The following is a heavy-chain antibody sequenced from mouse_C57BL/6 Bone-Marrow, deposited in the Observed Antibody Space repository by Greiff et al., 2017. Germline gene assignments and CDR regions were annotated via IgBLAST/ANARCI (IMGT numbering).Heavy chain of an antibody. CDR2: IHPSDSDT. D-gene: IGHD1-1*01. V-gene: IGHV1-74*01. CDR1: GYTFTSYW. CDR3: EIPLYYYGRQTPYAMDY. Sequence: QVQLQQPGAELVKPGASVKVSCKASGYTFTSYWMHWVKQRPGQGLEWIGRIHPSDSDTNYNQKFKGKATLTVDKSSSTAYMQLSSLTSEDSGVYYGEIPLYYYGRQTPYAMDYWGQGTSVTVSS. J-gene: IGHJ4*01.